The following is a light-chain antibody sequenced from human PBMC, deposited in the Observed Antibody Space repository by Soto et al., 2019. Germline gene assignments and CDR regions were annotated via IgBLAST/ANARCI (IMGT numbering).Light chain of an antibody. Sequence: QSALTQPASVSGSRRQSITISCTGTSSDIGAYNYVSWFQQHPGKAPKLLIYEVSNRPSGVSNRFSGSKSGNTASLTISGLQAEDEADYYCGSSTRNFTFVFGTATKLTVL. CDR2: EVS. CDR3: GSSTRNFTFV. CDR1: SSDIGAYNY. J-gene: IGLJ1*01. V-gene: IGLV2-14*01.